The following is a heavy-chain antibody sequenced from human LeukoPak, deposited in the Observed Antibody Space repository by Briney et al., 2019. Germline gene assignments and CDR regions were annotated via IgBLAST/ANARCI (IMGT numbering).Heavy chain of an antibody. V-gene: IGHV3-30*18. CDR3: AKDTGYSSGWYVNYYYYMDV. D-gene: IGHD6-19*01. CDR1: GFTFSSYG. J-gene: IGHJ6*03. CDR2: IWYGGSNK. Sequence: GRSLRLSCAASGFTFSSYGMHWVRQAPGKGLEWVAVIWYGGSNKYYADSVKGRFTIPRDNSKNTLYLQMNSLRAEDTAVYYCAKDTGYSSGWYVNYYYYMDVWGKGTTVTVSS.